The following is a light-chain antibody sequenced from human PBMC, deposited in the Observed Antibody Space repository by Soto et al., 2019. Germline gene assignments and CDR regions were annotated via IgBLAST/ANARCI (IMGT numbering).Light chain of an antibody. CDR3: FSYAGSYTLV. CDR2: RSS. Sequence: QSVLTQPPSASGTPGQRITISCSGSSSNIGSHSVNWYQQLPGTAPKLLIYRSSQRPSGVPDRFSGSKSGTSASLAISGLQSGDEADYYCFSYAGSYTLVFVGGTKLTVL. J-gene: IGLJ2*01. CDR1: SSNIGSHS. V-gene: IGLV1-44*01.